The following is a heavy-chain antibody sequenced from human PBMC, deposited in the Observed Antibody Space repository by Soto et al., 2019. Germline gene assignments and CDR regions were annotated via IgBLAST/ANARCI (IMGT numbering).Heavy chain of an antibody. Sequence: GGSLRLSCAASGFTFSSYAMHWVRQAPGKGQEWVAVISYDGSNKYYADSVKGRFTISRDNSKNTLYLQMNSLRAEDTAVYYCARDHYYDSSGYYSYYFDYWGQGTLVTVSS. J-gene: IGHJ4*02. V-gene: IGHV3-30-3*01. CDR1: GFTFSSYA. CDR3: ARDHYYDSSGYYSYYFDY. D-gene: IGHD3-22*01. CDR2: ISYDGSNK.